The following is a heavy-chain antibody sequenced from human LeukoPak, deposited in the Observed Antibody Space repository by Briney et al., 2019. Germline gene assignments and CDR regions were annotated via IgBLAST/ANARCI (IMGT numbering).Heavy chain of an antibody. CDR3: ATHSGGRPVYFDY. Sequence: PSETLSLTCTVSGDSISTYYWSCIRQPPGKRLEWIGYIYYSGSTNYNPSLKSRVTISVDTSKNQFSLKLSSVTAADTAVYYCATHSGGRPVYFDYWGQGTLVTVSS. CDR2: IYYSGST. CDR1: GDSISTYY. D-gene: IGHD1-26*01. V-gene: IGHV4-59*01. J-gene: IGHJ4*02.